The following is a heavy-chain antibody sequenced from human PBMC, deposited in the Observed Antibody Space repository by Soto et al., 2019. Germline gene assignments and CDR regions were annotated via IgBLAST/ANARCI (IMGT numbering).Heavy chain of an antibody. CDR1: RFSFSGYG. Sequence: QVQLVESGGGVVQPGRSLRLSCAASRFSFSGYGMHWVRQAPGKGLEWVAVISYDGSNKYYADSVKGRFTISRDNSKNTLYLQMNSLRAEDTAVYYWASVPRVYASEYYFDYWGQGTLVTVSS. CDR2: ISYDGSNK. CDR3: ASVPRVYASEYYFDY. J-gene: IGHJ4*02. V-gene: IGHV3-30*03. D-gene: IGHD2-8*01.